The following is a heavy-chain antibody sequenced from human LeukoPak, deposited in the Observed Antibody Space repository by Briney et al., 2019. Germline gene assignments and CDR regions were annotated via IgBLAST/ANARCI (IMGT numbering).Heavy chain of an antibody. Sequence: PSETLSLTCTVSGGSISSGGYYWSWIRQPPGKGLEWIWYIYHSGSTYYNPSLKSRVTISVDRSKSQFSLKLSSVTAADTAVYYCAGGEVPAAINYWGQGTLVTVSS. CDR1: GGSISSGGYY. V-gene: IGHV4-30-2*01. J-gene: IGHJ4*02. CDR2: IYHSGST. D-gene: IGHD2-2*01. CDR3: AGGEVPAAINY.